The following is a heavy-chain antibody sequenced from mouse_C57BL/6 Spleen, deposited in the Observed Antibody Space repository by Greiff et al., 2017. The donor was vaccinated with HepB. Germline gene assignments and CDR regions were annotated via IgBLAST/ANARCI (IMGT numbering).Heavy chain of an antibody. CDR2: IYPGDGDT. V-gene: IGHV1-82*01. CDR3: ARRTYYGNCDAKYD. D-gene: IGHD2-10*01. CDR1: GYAFSSSW. Sequence: VQLQQSGPELVKPGASVKISCKASGYAFSSSWMNWVKQRPGKGLEWIGRIYPGDGDTNYNGKFKGKATLTADKSSSTAYMQLSSLTSEDSAVYFCARRTYYGNCDAKYDWGQGTSVTV. J-gene: IGHJ4*01.